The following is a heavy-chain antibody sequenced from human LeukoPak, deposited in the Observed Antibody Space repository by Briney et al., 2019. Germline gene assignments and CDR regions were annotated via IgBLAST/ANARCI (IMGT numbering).Heavy chain of an antibody. CDR1: GLNLRKSR. D-gene: IGHD3-10*01. CDR3: TRWGDTWGFDF. CDR2: INDDGSNK. V-gene: IGHV3-7*01. J-gene: IGHJ4*02. Sequence: PGGSLRLSCVASGLNLRKSRMTYVRPAPGGGLEWVANINDDGSNKYSVDSVKGRFTISKDNAKNSLFLEMNNLRTEDTAGYYCTRWGDTWGFDFWGQGILVSVSS.